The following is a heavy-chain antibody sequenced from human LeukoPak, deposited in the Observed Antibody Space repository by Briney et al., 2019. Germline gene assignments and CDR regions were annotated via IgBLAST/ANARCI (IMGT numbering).Heavy chain of an antibody. CDR1: GGSISSGSYY. CDR3: ARRMKLAAKGDAFDI. D-gene: IGHD2-15*01. V-gene: IGHV4-61*02. J-gene: IGHJ3*02. Sequence: PSETLSLTCTVSGGSISSGSYYWSWIRQPAGKGLEWIGRIYTSGSTNYNPSLKSRVTISVDTSKNQFSLKLNSVTAADTAVYYCARRMKLAAKGDAFDIWGQGTMVTVSS. CDR2: IYTSGST.